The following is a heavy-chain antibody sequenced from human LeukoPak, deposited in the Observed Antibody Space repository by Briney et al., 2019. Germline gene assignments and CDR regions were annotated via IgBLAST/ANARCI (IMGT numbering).Heavy chain of an antibody. V-gene: IGHV3-23*01. CDR2: IRSSGVSA. CDR3: AKQYSSDWNGLAEYFQH. Sequence: GGSLRLSCEASGFTFSIHGMAWVRQAPGKGLEWVSDIRSSGVSADYIDSVKGRFTISRDNSKNTLYLQMNSLRAEDTAVYYCAKQYSSDWNGLAEYFQHWGQGTLLTVSS. D-gene: IGHD6-19*01. J-gene: IGHJ1*01. CDR1: GFTFSIHG.